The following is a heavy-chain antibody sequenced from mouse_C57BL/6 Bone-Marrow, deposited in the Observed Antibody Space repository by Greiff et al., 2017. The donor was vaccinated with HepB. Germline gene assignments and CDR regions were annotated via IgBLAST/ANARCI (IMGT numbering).Heavy chain of an antibody. D-gene: IGHD2-4*01. Sequence: EVQLQQSGPELVKPGASVKISCKASGYTFTDYYMNWVKQSHGKSLEWIGDINPNNGGTSYNQKFKGKATLTVDKSSSTAYMELRSLTSEDSAVYYCARRTPIYYDYLRGAMDYWGQGTSVTVSS. CDR2: INPNNGGT. J-gene: IGHJ4*01. CDR1: GYTFTDYY. V-gene: IGHV1-26*01. CDR3: ARRTPIYYDYLRGAMDY.